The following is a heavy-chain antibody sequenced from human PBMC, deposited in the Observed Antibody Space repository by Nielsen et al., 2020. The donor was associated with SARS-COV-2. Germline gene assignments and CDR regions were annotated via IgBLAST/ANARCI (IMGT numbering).Heavy chain of an antibody. V-gene: IGHV3-11*06. J-gene: IGHJ3*01. Sequence: GRFTISRDNAKNSMSLQMYSLRVEDTAVYYCARDWLRAFDVWGQGTMVTVSS. CDR3: ARDWLRAFDV. D-gene: IGHD3-10*01.